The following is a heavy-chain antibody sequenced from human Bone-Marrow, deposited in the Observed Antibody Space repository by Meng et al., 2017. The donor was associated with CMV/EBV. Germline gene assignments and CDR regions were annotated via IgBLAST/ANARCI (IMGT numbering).Heavy chain of an antibody. J-gene: IGHJ4*02. CDR3: ARGGIFWSGYWTAGSFDF. V-gene: IGHV3-7*01. CDR1: GVILSDHW. CDR2: INQDGGER. D-gene: IGHD3-3*01. Sequence: GESLKIYCTGSGVILSDHWMTWIRQAPGKGLEGVANINQDGGERHYVDSVKGRFTISRDNAKNTLYLQMNSLRIEDTAVYYCARGGIFWSGYWTAGSFDFWGQGSLVTVSS.